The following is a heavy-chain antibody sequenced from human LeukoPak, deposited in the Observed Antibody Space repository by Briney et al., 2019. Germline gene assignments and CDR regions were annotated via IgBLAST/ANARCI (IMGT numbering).Heavy chain of an antibody. CDR2: IIPIFGTA. CDR3: AREPIYYYGSGSYQRAPFDY. J-gene: IGHJ4*02. Sequence: GASVKVSCKASGGTFSSYAISWVRQAPGQGLEWMGGIIPIFGTANYAQKFQGRVTITADETTSTAYMELSSLRSEDTAVYYCAREPIYYYGSGSYQRAPFDYWGQGTLVTVSS. CDR1: GGTFSSYA. V-gene: IGHV1-69*13. D-gene: IGHD3-10*01.